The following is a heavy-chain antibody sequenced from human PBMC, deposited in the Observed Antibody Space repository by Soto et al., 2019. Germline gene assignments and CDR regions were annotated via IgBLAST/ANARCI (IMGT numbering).Heavy chain of an antibody. CDR1: GFTVSTNY. CDR3: ATTGMGLTLYYYYHGMDV. J-gene: IGHJ6*02. CDR2: MFYGGST. V-gene: IGHV3-66*01. Sequence: EVQLVESGGGLVQPGGSLRLSCAASGFTVSTNYMTWVRQAPGKGLEWVSVMFYGGSTYYAASVKGRFTISRDDSNNTLFLQMNGLRAEDTAVYYWATTGMGLTLYYYYHGMDVWGQGTTVTVSS. D-gene: IGHD1-26*01.